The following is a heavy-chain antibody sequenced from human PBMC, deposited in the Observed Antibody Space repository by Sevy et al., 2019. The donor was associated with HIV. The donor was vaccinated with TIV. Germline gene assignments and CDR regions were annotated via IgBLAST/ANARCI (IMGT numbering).Heavy chain of an antibody. Sequence: GGSLRLSCAASGFTFSSYGMHWVRQAPGKGLEWVAVISYDGSNKYYADSVKGRFTISRDNSKNTLYLQMNSLRAEDTAVYYCAKDGDGTNGVCYKDAFDIWGQGTMVTVSS. D-gene: IGHD2-8*01. V-gene: IGHV3-30*18. J-gene: IGHJ3*02. CDR2: ISYDGSNK. CDR1: GFTFSSYG. CDR3: AKDGDGTNGVCYKDAFDI.